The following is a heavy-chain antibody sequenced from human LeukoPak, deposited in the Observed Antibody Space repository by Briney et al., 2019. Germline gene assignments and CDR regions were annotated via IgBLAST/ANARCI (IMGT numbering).Heavy chain of an antibody. CDR1: GFTFSSYA. CDR2: ISGSGDNT. Sequence: GGSLRLSCAASGFTFSSYAMSWVRQAPGKGLEWVSGISGSGDNTYYADSVKGRFTISRDNSKNTLYLQLSSLRPDDTAVYYCAKGAPSSSSIFDFWGPGTLVTVSS. D-gene: IGHD6-6*01. CDR3: AKGAPSSSSIFDF. J-gene: IGHJ4*02. V-gene: IGHV3-23*01.